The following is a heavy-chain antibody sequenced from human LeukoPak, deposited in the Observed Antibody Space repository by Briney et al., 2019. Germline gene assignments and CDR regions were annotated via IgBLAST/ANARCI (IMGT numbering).Heavy chain of an antibody. D-gene: IGHD6-19*01. V-gene: IGHV3-21*01. CDR2: ISSSSSYI. CDR3: AREWSGWYDY. Sequence: GGSLRLSCAASGFTFSTYEMIWVRQAPGKGLEWVSSISSSSSYIYYADSVKGRFTISRDNAKNSLYLQMNSLRAEDTAVYYCAREWSGWYDYWGQGTLVTVSS. CDR1: GFTFSTYE. J-gene: IGHJ4*02.